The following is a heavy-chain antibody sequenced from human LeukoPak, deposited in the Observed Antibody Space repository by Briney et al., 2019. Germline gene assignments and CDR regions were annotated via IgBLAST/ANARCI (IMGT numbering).Heavy chain of an antibody. V-gene: IGHV4-34*01. CDR1: GGSFSGYY. CDR3: ARGLDCSGGSCYLNWFDP. Sequence: PSETLSLTCAVYGGSFSGYYWSWIRQPPGKGLEWIGEINHSGSTNYNPSLKSRVTISVDTSKNQFSLKLGSVTAADTAVYYCARGLDCSGGSCYLNWFDPWGQGTLVTVSS. J-gene: IGHJ5*02. CDR2: INHSGST. D-gene: IGHD2-15*01.